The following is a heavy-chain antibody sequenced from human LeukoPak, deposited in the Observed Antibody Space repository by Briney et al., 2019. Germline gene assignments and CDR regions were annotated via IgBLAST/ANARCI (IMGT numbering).Heavy chain of an antibody. Sequence: GGSLRLSCAASGFTFDDYAMHWVRQAPGKGLEWVSGISWNSGSIGYADSVKGRFTISRDNAMNSLYLQMNSLRAEDMALYYCAKGGHYDFSDAFDIWGQGTMVTVSS. CDR1: GFTFDDYA. V-gene: IGHV3-9*03. CDR3: AKGGHYDFSDAFDI. CDR2: ISWNSGSI. J-gene: IGHJ3*02. D-gene: IGHD3-3*01.